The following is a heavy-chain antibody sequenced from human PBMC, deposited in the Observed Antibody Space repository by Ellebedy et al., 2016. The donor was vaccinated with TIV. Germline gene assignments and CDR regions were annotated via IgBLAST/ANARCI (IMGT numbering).Heavy chain of an antibody. CDR1: GFTFRDYV. V-gene: IGHV3-30-3*01. CDR2: VSYDGSNK. J-gene: IGHJ4*02. Sequence: GGSLRLSXGASGFTFRDYVMHWVRQAPGKGLEWVALVSYDGSNKDHADSVKGRFTISRDNSKNKVYLQMSSLRVQDTAVYYCARERYDRGGFQYWGQGTQVTVSS. D-gene: IGHD3-10*02. CDR3: ARERYDRGGFQY.